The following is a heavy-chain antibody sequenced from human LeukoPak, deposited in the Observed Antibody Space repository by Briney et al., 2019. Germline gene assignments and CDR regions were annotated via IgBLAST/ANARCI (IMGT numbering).Heavy chain of an antibody. V-gene: IGHV3-7*01. CDR1: GFPFSDYW. CDR3: SRSLDY. J-gene: IGHJ4*02. CDR2: MKQDGSEE. Sequence: PGGSLRLSCAASGFPFSDYWMDWVRQAPGKGMEWVANMKQDGSEEYYADSVKGRFTISRDNAKNSLYLQMNSLRAEDTAVYYCSRSLDYWGQGALVTVSS.